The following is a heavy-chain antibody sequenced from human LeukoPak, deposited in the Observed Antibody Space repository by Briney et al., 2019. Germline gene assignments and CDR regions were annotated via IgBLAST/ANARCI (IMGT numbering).Heavy chain of an antibody. CDR2: TYYRSKWYN. J-gene: IGHJ6*02. CDR1: GDSVSSNSAA. V-gene: IGHV6-1*01. D-gene: IGHD2-2*02. CDR3: ARDGIVVVPAAIIYYYYGMDV. Sequence: SQTLSLTCAISGDSVSSNSAAWNWIRQSPSRGLEWLGRTYYRSKWYNDYAVSVKSRITINPDTSKNQFSLPLNSVTPEDTAVYYCARDGIVVVPAAIIYYYYGMDVWGQGTTVTVSS.